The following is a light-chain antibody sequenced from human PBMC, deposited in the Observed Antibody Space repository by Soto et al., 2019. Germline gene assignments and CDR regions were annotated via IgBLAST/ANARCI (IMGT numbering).Light chain of an antibody. J-gene: IGKJ1*01. V-gene: IGKV3-20*01. CDR2: GAS. CDR3: QQYGAAPRA. CDR1: QSIGSNY. Sequence: EDVLTQSPATLSLSPGERATLSCRASQSIGSNYLAWYQQKPGQAPRRLIYGASSRAPGIPDRFSGSGSGTDFTLTISGLEPEDFAVYYCQQYGAAPRAFGQGTKVDI.